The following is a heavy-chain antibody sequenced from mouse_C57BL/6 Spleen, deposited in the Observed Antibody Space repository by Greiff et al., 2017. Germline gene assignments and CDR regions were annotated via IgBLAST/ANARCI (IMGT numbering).Heavy chain of an antibody. CDR2: INPSNGGT. J-gene: IGHJ1*03. Sequence: QVQLKESGTELVKPGASVKLSCKASGYTFTSYWMHWVKQRPGQGLEWIGNINPSNGGTNYNEKFKSKATLTVDKSSSTAYMQLSSLTSEDSAVYYCARGYYYGSSSPWYFDVWGTGTTVTVSS. CDR3: ARGYYYGSSSPWYFDV. V-gene: IGHV1-53*01. CDR1: GYTFTSYW. D-gene: IGHD1-1*01.